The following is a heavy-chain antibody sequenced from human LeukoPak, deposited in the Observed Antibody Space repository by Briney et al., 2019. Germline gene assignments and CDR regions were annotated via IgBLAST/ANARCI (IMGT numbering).Heavy chain of an antibody. CDR1: GFTFSIHS. D-gene: IGHD3-3*01. V-gene: IGHV3-21*01. CDR3: ASGKYDFWAYFDY. Sequence: GGSLRLSCAASGFTFSIHSMNWVRQAPGKGLEWVSSISSSSSYIYYADSVKGRFSISRDNAKNSLYLQMNSLRAEDTAVYYCASGKYDFWAYFDYWGQGTLVTVSS. J-gene: IGHJ4*02. CDR2: ISSSSSYI.